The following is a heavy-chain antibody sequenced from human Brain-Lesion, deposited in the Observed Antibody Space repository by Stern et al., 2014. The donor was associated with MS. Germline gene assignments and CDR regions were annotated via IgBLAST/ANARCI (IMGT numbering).Heavy chain of an antibody. D-gene: IGHD3-3*01. CDR3: ARVYNTIYGIVTQRGSGMDV. J-gene: IGHJ6*02. CDR1: GFTFGNYW. Sequence: VQLVQSGGGLVQPGGSLTISCTAAGFTFGNYWMTWVRQAPGKGLEWVANITEDGTEKNYVDSVKGRFTISRDNVRNSLYLQMNSLRVEDTALYYCARVYNTIYGIVTQRGSGMDVWGQGTTVIVSS. CDR2: ITEDGTEK. V-gene: IGHV3-7*01.